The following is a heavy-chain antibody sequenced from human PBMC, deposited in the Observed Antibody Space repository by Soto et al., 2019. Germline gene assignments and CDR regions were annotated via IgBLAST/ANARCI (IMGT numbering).Heavy chain of an antibody. J-gene: IGHJ4*02. D-gene: IGHD2-15*01. Sequence: GVPLRLSYAASGCTFGGYGMGRVRQEPGKGLEWVAVVSIGGSTHYADSVRGRFTISRDNSKNTLSLQMNSLTAEDTAVYFCAKRRGAGWHFDYWGQGALVTVSS. CDR3: AKRRGAGWHFDY. CDR1: GCTFGGYG. V-gene: IGHV3-23*01. CDR2: VSIGGST.